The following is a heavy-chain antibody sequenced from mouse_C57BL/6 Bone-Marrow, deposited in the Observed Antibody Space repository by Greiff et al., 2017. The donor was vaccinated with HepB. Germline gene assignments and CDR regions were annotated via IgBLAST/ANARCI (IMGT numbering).Heavy chain of an antibody. CDR3: AVGQVLSSYAMDY. CDR1: GYTFTSYG. D-gene: IGHD3-3*01. CDR2: IYPRSGNT. J-gene: IGHJ4*01. V-gene: IGHV1-81*01. Sequence: VQLQQSGAELARPGASVKLSCKASGYTFTSYGISWVKQRTGQGLEWIGEIYPRSGNTYYNEKFKGKATLTVDKSSSTAYMQLSSLTSEDSAVYYCAVGQVLSSYAMDYWGQGTSVTVSS.